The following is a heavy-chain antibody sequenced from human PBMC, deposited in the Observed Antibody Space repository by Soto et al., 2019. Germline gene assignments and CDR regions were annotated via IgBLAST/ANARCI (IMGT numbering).Heavy chain of an antibody. V-gene: IGHV1-69*13. CDR3: ARVGPAHYYDSSGYYSPLDY. CDR2: IIPMFGTA. Sequence: VASVKVSCKASGDTFSSYAINWVRPAPGQGLEWMGGIIPMFGTANYAQKFKGRVTITAGESTSTVYMELSSLRSEDTAVYYCARVGPAHYYDSSGYYSPLDYWGQGTLVTVSS. D-gene: IGHD3-22*01. CDR1: GDTFSSYA. J-gene: IGHJ4*02.